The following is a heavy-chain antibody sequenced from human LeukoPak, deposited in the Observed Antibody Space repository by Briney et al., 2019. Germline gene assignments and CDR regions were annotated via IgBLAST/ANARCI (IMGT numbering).Heavy chain of an antibody. CDR1: GFTFSNAW. V-gene: IGHV3-15*01. CDR2: IKGKTDGGTT. Sequence: PGGSLRLSCAASGFTFSNAWMSCVRQAPGKWLESVGRIKGKTDGGTTDNAAHVKGRFSSSRDASKNTLYLQMNSLKTEDTDVYYCSTCATDGGNFCFHHWGQGTLVTVSS. CDR3: STCATDGGNFCFHH. J-gene: IGHJ1*01. D-gene: IGHD4-23*01.